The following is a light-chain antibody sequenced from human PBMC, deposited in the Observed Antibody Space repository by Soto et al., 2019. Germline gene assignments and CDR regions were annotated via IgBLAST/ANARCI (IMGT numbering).Light chain of an antibody. CDR1: QSVGTY. J-gene: IGKJ1*01. Sequence: EIVLTQSPATLSLSPGERVTLSCRASQSVGTYLAWSQQKPGQAPRLLIYDASNRATDIPARFSGSGSGTDFTLTITSLEPEDFAVYYCQQRTNWPWTFGQGTKVEIK. V-gene: IGKV3-11*01. CDR3: QQRTNWPWT. CDR2: DAS.